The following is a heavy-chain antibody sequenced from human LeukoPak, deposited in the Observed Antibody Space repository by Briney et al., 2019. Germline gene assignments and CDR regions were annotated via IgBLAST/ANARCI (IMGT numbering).Heavy chain of an antibody. CDR3: AKGWFGFSVIDY. CDR2: ISSDGSNK. Sequence: GRSLRLSCAASGLTFSSYDMHWVRQAPGKGLGWVAVISSDGSNKYFADSVKGRFTISRDNSKHTLYLQMNSLRAEDTAVYNCAKGWFGFSVIDYGGQGTPVTVSS. V-gene: IGHV3-30-3*01. J-gene: IGHJ4*02. CDR1: GLTFSSYD. D-gene: IGHD3-10*01.